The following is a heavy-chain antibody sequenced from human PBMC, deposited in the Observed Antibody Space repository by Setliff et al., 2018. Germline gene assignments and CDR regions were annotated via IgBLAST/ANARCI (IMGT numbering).Heavy chain of an antibody. V-gene: IGHV2-5*01. CDR3: ARMMVRGVIRYYYYGMDV. CDR1: GFSLSTGGVG. D-gene: IGHD3-10*01. J-gene: IGHJ6*02. Sequence: VSGPTLVNPTQTLTLTCSFSGFSLSTGGVGVGWIRQPPGTGLEWLALMYWHGEKRYSPSLKSRLTITQDASKDQVVLTMTKMDPVDTATYYCARMMVRGVIRYYYYGMDVWGQGTTVTVSS. CDR2: MYWHGEK.